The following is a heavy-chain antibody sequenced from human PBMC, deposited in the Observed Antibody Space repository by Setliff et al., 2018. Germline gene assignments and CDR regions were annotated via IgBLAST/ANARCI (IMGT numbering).Heavy chain of an antibody. Sequence: ASVKVSCKASGYLLSSYGVSWVRQAPGQGLEWMGWISPYNGVTNYAQTFQNRVTMTTDTSTSAAYMELRSLRSDDPAVYYCAISSLSICGGGDCPNAFDIWGQGTMVTVSS. J-gene: IGHJ3*02. CDR1: GYLLSSYG. CDR3: AISSLSICGGGDCPNAFDI. V-gene: IGHV1-18*01. CDR2: ISPYNGVT. D-gene: IGHD2-21*02.